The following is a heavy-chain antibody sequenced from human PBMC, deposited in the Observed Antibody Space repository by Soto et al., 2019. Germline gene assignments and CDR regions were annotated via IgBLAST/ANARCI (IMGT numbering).Heavy chain of an antibody. J-gene: IGHJ3*02. CDR2: INGDGSYT. CDR1: GFTFSTYW. Sequence: EVHLVESGGGLVQPGGSLRLSCAASGFTFSTYWMHWVRQAPEKGLLWVSHINGDGSYTDFADSVKGRFTISRDNAKNTVYPQMQSLRVEDTAVYFCVRTWHGFDIWGPETMVTVSS. V-gene: IGHV3-74*01. CDR3: VRTWHGFDI.